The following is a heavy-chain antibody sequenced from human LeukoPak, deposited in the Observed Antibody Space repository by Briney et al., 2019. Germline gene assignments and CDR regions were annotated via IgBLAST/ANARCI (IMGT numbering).Heavy chain of an antibody. V-gene: IGHV4-38-2*02. Sequence: SETLSLTCTVSGYSISSGYYWGWIRQPPGKGLEWIGSIYHSGSTYYNPSLKSRVTISVDTSKNQFSLKLSSVTAADTAVYYCASGLWFGNYYFDYWGQGTLVTVSS. CDR2: IYHSGST. CDR1: GYSISSGYY. D-gene: IGHD3-10*01. J-gene: IGHJ4*02. CDR3: ASGLWFGNYYFDY.